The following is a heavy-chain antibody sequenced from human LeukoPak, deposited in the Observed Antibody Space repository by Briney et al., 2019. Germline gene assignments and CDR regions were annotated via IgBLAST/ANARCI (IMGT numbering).Heavy chain of an antibody. CDR3: ATEGVVVAAVFDY. V-gene: IGHV1-2*02. CDR1: GYTFTGYY. Sequence: ASVKVSCKASGYTFTGYYMHWVRQAPGQGLEWMGWINPNSGGTNYAQKFQGRVTMTEDTSTDTAYMELSSLRSEDTAVYYCATEGVVVAAVFDYWGQGTLVTVSS. D-gene: IGHD2-15*01. CDR2: INPNSGGT. J-gene: IGHJ4*02.